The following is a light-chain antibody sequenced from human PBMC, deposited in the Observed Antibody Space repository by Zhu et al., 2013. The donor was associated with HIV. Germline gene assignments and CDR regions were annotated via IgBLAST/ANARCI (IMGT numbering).Light chain of an antibody. V-gene: IGKV1-9*01. CDR2: ATS. CDR3: QHLNSYPPFT. Sequence: IQLTQSPSSLSASVGDRVTITCRASQGIGGYLAWYQQKPGKAPNLLVYATSTLQSGVPSRFSGSGSETDFILTINSLQPDDSATYYCQHLNSYPPFTFGQGTKVEIK. CDR1: QGIGGY. J-gene: IGKJ2*01.